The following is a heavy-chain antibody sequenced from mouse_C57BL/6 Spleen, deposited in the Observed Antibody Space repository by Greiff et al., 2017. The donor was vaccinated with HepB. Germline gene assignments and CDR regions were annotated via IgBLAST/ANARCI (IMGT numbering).Heavy chain of an antibody. CDR3: ARGGGSSYGFAY. Sequence: VHLVESGPELVKPGASVKISCKASGYAFSSSWMNWVKQRPGKGLEWIGRIYPGDGDTNYNGKFKGKATLTADKSSSTAYMQLSSLTSEDSAVYFCARGGGSSYGFAYWGQGTLVTVSA. V-gene: IGHV1-82*01. D-gene: IGHD1-1*01. CDR2: IYPGDGDT. CDR1: GYAFSSSW. J-gene: IGHJ3*01.